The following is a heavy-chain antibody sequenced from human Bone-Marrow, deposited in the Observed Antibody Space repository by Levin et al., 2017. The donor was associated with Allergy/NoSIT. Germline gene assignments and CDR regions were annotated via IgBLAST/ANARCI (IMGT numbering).Heavy chain of an antibody. CDR2: ISSSSSYI. V-gene: IGHV3-21*01. Sequence: LSLTCAASGFTFSSYSMNWVRQAPGKGLEWVSSISSSSSYIYYADSVKGRFTISRDNAKNALYLQMNSLRAEDTAVYYCARVTTTVTKGVPQDYWYFDLWGRGTLVTVSS. J-gene: IGHJ2*01. D-gene: IGHD4-11*01. CDR1: GFTFSSYS. CDR3: ARVTTTVTKGVPQDYWYFDL.